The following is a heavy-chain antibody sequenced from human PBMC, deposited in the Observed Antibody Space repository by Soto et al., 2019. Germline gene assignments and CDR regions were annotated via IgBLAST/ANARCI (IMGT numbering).Heavy chain of an antibody. CDR1: GYTFTSYD. CDR2: MNPNSGNT. D-gene: IGHD2-15*01. Sequence: ASVKVSCKASGYTFTSYDINWVRQATGQGLEWMGWMNPNSGNTGYAQKKQGRVTMTKNTSISTTYKELSSLRSEDTVVYYCARSSFCSGGSCYSNYYYYYYMDVWGKGTTVTV. CDR3: ARSSFCSGGSCYSNYYYYYYMDV. J-gene: IGHJ6*03. V-gene: IGHV1-8*01.